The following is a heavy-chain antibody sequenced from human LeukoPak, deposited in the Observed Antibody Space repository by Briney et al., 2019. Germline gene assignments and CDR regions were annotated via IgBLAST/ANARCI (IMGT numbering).Heavy chain of an antibody. Sequence: QPGGSLRLSCAASGFTFSSYAMHWVRQAPGKGLEYVSAISSNGGSTYYANSVKGRFTISRDNSKNTLYLQVGSLRAEDMAVYYCARGVGATLYYFDYWGQGTLVTVSS. CDR3: ARGVGATLYYFDY. J-gene: IGHJ4*02. CDR1: GFTFSSYA. D-gene: IGHD1-26*01. V-gene: IGHV3-64*01. CDR2: ISSNGGST.